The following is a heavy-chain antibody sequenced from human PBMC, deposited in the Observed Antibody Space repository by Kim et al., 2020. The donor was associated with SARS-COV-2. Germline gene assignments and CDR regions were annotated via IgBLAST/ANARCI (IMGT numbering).Heavy chain of an antibody. CDR2: IYYSGST. CDR3: ARLPPVSYDFWNFYGMDV. CDR1: GGSISSSSYY. D-gene: IGHD3-3*01. Sequence: SETLSLTCTVSGGSISSSSYYWGWIRQPPGKGLEWIGSIYYSGSTYYNPSLKSRVTISVDTSKNQFSLKLSSVTAADTAVYYCARLPPVSYDFWNFYGMDVWGQGTTVTVSS. V-gene: IGHV4-39*01. J-gene: IGHJ6*02.